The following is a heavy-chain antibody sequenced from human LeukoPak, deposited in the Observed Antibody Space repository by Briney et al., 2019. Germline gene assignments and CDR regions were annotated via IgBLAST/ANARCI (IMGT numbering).Heavy chain of an antibody. D-gene: IGHD2-15*01. V-gene: IGHV1-8*01. Sequence: ASVKVSXKASGYTFTSYDINWVRQATGQGLEWIGWMNPNSGNTGYAQKFQGRVTMTRNTSISTAYMELSSLRSEDTAVYYCARAPIGRHCSGGSCYLNLYYFDYWGQGTLVTVSS. CDR3: ARAPIGRHCSGGSCYLNLYYFDY. CDR2: MNPNSGNT. CDR1: GYTFTSYD. J-gene: IGHJ4*02.